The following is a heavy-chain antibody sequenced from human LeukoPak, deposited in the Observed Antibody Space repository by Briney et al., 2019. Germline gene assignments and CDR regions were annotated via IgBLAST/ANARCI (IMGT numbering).Heavy chain of an antibody. D-gene: IGHD3-10*01. J-gene: IGHJ3*02. CDR3: AKDLLITMVRGVSDAFDI. CDR1: GFTFSSYA. CDR2: ISGSGGST. Sequence: GGSLRLSCAASGFTFSSYAMSWVRQAPGKGLEWVSAISGSGGSTYYADSVKGRFTISRDNSKNTLYLQMNSLRAEDTAVYYCAKDLLITMVRGVSDAFDIWGQGTMVTVSS. V-gene: IGHV3-23*01.